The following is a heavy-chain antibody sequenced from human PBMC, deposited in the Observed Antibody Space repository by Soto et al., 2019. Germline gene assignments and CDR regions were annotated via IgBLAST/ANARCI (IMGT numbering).Heavy chain of an antibody. CDR1: GGSISSYS. D-gene: IGHD1-26*01. CDR3: ARVVVGATSWFDP. V-gene: IGHV4-59*01. CDR2: IYYTGNT. J-gene: IGHJ5*02. Sequence: PSETLSLTCTVSGGSISSYSWSWIRQPPGKGLEWIGYIYYTGNTNYNPSLKSRVTISLDTSKNQFSLKLNSVTAADTAVYYCARVVVGATSWFDPWGQGTLVTVS.